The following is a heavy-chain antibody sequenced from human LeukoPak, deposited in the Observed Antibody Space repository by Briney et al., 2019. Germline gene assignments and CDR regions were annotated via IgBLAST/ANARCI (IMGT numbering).Heavy chain of an antibody. J-gene: IGHJ4*02. Sequence: PGGSLRLSCVASGFTFSSYWMHWVRQAPGKGLVWVSRINGDGSSTSYADSVKGRFTISRDNAKNTLYLQMNSLRAEDTAVYYCARGYSYGYRIDYWGQGTLVTVSS. D-gene: IGHD5-18*01. CDR2: INGDGSST. CDR3: ARGYSYGYRIDY. CDR1: GFTFSSYW. V-gene: IGHV3-74*01.